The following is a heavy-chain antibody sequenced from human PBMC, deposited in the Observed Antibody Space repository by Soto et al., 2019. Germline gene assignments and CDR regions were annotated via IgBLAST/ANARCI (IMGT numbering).Heavy chain of an antibody. CDR3: ARASHIVVVVAATRGAFDI. CDR1: GYTFTGYY. Sequence: ASVKVSFKASGYTFTGYYMHWVRQAPGQGLEWMGWINPNSGGTNYAQKFQGWVTMTRDTSISTAYMELSRLRSDDTAVYYCARASHIVVVVAATRGAFDIWGQGTMVTVSS. D-gene: IGHD2-15*01. CDR2: INPNSGGT. V-gene: IGHV1-2*04. J-gene: IGHJ3*02.